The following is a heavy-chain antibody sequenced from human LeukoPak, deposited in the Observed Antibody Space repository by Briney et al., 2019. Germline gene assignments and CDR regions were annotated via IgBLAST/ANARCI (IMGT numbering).Heavy chain of an antibody. Sequence: GRSLRLTCAASGFTFSSYAMYWVRQSPGKGLEWVAVISYDGSNKYYADSVKGRFTISRDNSKNTLYLQMNSLRAEDTAVYYCARDARTVGITMIVVGFDYWGQGTLVTVSS. CDR1: GFTFSSYA. D-gene: IGHD3-22*01. CDR3: ARDARTVGITMIVVGFDY. J-gene: IGHJ4*02. CDR2: ISYDGSNK. V-gene: IGHV3-30*04.